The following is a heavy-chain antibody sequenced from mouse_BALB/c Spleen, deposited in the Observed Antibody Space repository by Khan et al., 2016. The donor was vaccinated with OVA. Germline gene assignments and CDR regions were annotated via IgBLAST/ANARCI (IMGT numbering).Heavy chain of an antibody. CDR3: ARVKYGSRDYLDS. Sequence: QVQLKQSGAELMKPGASVKISCKATGYTLSNYWIEWVKQSPGHGLEWIGEILPGSGNAYYTERFKGQATFASDASSNTAYMQLSSLTSEDSAVYICARVKYGSRDYLDSWGQGTILTVSS. CDR1: GYTLSNYW. V-gene: IGHV1-9*01. D-gene: IGHD1-1*01. CDR2: ILPGSGNA. J-gene: IGHJ2*01.